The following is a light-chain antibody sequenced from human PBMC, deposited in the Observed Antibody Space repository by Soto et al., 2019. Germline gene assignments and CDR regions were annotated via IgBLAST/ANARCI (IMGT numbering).Light chain of an antibody. Sequence: EILMTQSPATLSVSPGERATLSCRASQSVNSNLAWYQQKPGQAPRLLIYGASTRATGIPARFSVSGSGIEFTLTISSLLSEDFAVYYCQQYNKWPPLTFGGGTKVEIK. J-gene: IGKJ4*01. CDR2: GAS. V-gene: IGKV3-15*01. CDR3: QQYNKWPPLT. CDR1: QSVNSN.